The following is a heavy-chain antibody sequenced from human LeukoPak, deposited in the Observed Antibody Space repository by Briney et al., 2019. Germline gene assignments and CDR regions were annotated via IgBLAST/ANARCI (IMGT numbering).Heavy chain of an antibody. J-gene: IGHJ5*02. CDR2: ISNTGGST. CDR3: AKDHTGDDSSGYYYNWFDP. Sequence: GSLRLSCAASGFTFNSYAMSWVRQAPGKGLEWVSSISNTGGSTYDADSVKGRFTISRDNSKNTLYLQMNSLRAEDTAVYYCAKDHTGDDSSGYYYNWFDPWGQGTLVTVSS. D-gene: IGHD3-22*01. CDR1: GFTFNSYA. V-gene: IGHV3-23*01.